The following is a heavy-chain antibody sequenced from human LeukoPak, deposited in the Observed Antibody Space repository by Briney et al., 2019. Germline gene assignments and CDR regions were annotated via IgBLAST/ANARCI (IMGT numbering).Heavy chain of an antibody. CDR3: VKDLVAASENVRGWYPMDY. D-gene: IGHD6-19*01. J-gene: IGHJ4*02. CDR1: GITFAEYT. V-gene: IGHV3-43*01. Sequence: GSLRLSCAASGITFAEYTMHWVRQAPGKGLEWVSLISWNGARIHYGDSVKGRFTISRDNSKNSLYLQMNSLRTEDTALYYCVKDLVAASENVRGWYPMDYWGQGTLVTVSS. CDR2: ISWNGARI.